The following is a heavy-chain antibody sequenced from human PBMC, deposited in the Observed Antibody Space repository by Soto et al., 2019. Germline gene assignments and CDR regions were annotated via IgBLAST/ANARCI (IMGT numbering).Heavy chain of an antibody. V-gene: IGHV5-51*01. CDR2: IYPYDSDT. D-gene: IGHD2-2*01. CDR1: GYSFTSYW. Sequence: GESLKISCKTSGYSFTSYWIGWVRQMPGKGMEWMGNIYPYDSDTRYSPSFQGQVTISADTSITTAYLQWSGLRASDTAMYFCARHLVGSTRGNFDYWGQGTLVTISS. CDR3: ARHLVGSTRGNFDY. J-gene: IGHJ4*01.